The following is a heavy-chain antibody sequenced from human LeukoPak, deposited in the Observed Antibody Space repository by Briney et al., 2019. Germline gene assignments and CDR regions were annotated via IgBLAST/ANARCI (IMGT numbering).Heavy chain of an antibody. CDR1: SGSFSGYY. CDR2: INHSGST. J-gene: IGHJ6*02. CDR3: ARYRGASGYFHYYYGMDV. V-gene: IGHV4-34*01. Sequence: PSETLSLTCAVYSGSFSGYYWSWIRQPPGKGLEWIGEINHSGSTNYNPSLKSRVTISVDTSKNQFSLKLSSVTAADTAVYYCARYRGASGYFHYYYGMDVWGQGTTVTVSS. D-gene: IGHD3-22*01.